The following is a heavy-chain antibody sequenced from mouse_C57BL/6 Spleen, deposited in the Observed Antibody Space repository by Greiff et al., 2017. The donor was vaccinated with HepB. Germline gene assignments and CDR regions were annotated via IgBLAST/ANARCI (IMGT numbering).Heavy chain of an antibody. Sequence: QVHVKQPGAELVMPGASVKLSCKASGYTFTSYWMHWVKQRPGQGLEWIGEIDPSDSYTNYNQKFKGKSTLTVDKSSSTAYMQLSSLTSEDSAVYYCARGDGYAMDYWGQGTSVTVSS. CDR2: IDPSDSYT. D-gene: IGHD3-3*01. V-gene: IGHV1-69*01. CDR1: GYTFTSYW. CDR3: ARGDGYAMDY. J-gene: IGHJ4*01.